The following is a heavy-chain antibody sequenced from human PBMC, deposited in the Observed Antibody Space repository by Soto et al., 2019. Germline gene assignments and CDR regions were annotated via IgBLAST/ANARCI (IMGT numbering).Heavy chain of an antibody. CDR2: ISYDGSNK. D-gene: IGHD3-22*01. CDR1: GFTFSSYG. Sequence: LRLSCAASGFTFSSYGMHWVRRAPGKGLEWVAVISYDGSNKYYADSVKGRFTISRDNSKNTLYLQMNSLRAEDTAVYYCAKDFYYEYYYGMDVWGQGTTVTVSS. J-gene: IGHJ6*02. V-gene: IGHV3-30*18. CDR3: AKDFYYEYYYGMDV.